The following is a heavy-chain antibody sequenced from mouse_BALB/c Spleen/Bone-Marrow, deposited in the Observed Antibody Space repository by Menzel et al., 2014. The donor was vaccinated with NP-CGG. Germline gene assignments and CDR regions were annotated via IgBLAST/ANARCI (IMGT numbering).Heavy chain of an antibody. Sequence: SGAEVVKPGAQEKLSCKASGYTFTRYWMHWVRQRPGRGLEWIGKIDPSDSETHYNHEFKDKATLTVDKSSSTAYIQLSSLTSEDSAVYFCARSGGNYVAWFVYWGQGTPVTVSP. CDR2: IDPSDSET. CDR1: GYTFTRYW. J-gene: IGHJ3*01. D-gene: IGHD2-1*01. CDR3: ARSGGNYVAWFVY. V-gene: IGHV1-69*02.